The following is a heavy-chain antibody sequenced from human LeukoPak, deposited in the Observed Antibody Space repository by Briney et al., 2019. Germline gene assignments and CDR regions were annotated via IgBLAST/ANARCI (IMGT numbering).Heavy chain of an antibody. Sequence: SETLSLTCAVYGGSFSGYYRSWIRQPPGKGLEWIGEINHSGSTNYNPSLKSRVTISVDTSKNQFSLKLSSVTAADTAVYYCARANIMVRGVRFDPWGQGALVTVSS. CDR1: GGSFSGYY. CDR2: INHSGST. D-gene: IGHD3-10*01. V-gene: IGHV4-34*01. J-gene: IGHJ5*02. CDR3: ARANIMVRGVRFDP.